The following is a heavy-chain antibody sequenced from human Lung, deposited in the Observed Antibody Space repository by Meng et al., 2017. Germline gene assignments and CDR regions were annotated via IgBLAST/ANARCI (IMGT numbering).Heavy chain of an antibody. V-gene: IGHV1-18*01. CDR1: GYTFTFYG. J-gene: IGHJ4*02. Sequence: QVQLVQSGADGKKPGASGRVSCKASGYTFTFYGISWVRQAPGQGLEWMGWISAYNGNTKYAQKLQDRVTMTTDTSTSTAYMELRSLRSDDTAVYYCARRGRYYDSSGLFDYWGQGTLVTVSS. D-gene: IGHD3-22*01. CDR2: ISAYNGNT. CDR3: ARRGRYYDSSGLFDY.